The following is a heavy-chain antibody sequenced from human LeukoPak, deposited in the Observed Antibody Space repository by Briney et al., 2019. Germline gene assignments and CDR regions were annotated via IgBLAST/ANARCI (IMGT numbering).Heavy chain of an antibody. Sequence: ASVKVSFKASGYTFTNYDCNWVRQAPGQGLEWMGWISVYNGNTNYAQKLQGRVTMTTDTSTSTAYMELRSLRSDDTAVYYCARHYSGYGGAFDIWGEGPMVTVSS. CDR2: ISVYNGNT. J-gene: IGHJ3*02. CDR3: ARHYSGYGGAFDI. CDR1: GYTFTNYD. D-gene: IGHD5-12*01. V-gene: IGHV1-18*01.